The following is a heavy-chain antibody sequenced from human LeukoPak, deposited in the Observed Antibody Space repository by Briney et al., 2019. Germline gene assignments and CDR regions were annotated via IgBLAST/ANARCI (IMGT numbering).Heavy chain of an antibody. CDR3: AQYGAAYYFDY. CDR1: GGSISSSSYY. V-gene: IGHV4-39*07. D-gene: IGHD2-8*01. Sequence: SETLSLTCTVSGGSISSSSYYWGWIRQPPGRGLEWIGSIYCSGSTYYNPSLKSRVTISVDTSKNQFSLKLSSVTAADTAVYYCAQYGAAYYFDYWGQGTLVTVSS. J-gene: IGHJ4*02. CDR2: IYCSGST.